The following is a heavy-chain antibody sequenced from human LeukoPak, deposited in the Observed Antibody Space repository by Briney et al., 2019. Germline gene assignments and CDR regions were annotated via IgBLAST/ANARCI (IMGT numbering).Heavy chain of an antibody. Sequence: SETLSLTCTVSGASVSSGGYYWSWIRQPSGKGLEWIGYIYYSGSTNYNPSLKSRVTISVDTSKNQFSLKVSPVTAADTAVYYCARRGGSGRSFDYWGQGTLVTVSS. CDR1: GASVSSGGYY. CDR3: ARRGGSGRSFDY. D-gene: IGHD3-10*01. CDR2: IYYSGST. V-gene: IGHV4-61*08. J-gene: IGHJ4*02.